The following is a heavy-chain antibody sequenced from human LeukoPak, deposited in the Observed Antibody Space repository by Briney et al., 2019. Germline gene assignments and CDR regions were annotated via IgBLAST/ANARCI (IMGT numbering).Heavy chain of an antibody. CDR1: GFTFSNYE. CDR2: ISGNGNTI. J-gene: IGHJ4*02. CDR3: ARGSLVHYYGSGSYRIRAGFDY. V-gene: IGHV3-48*03. D-gene: IGHD3-10*01. Sequence: GGSLRLSCAASGFTFSNYETNWVRQAPGKGLEWVSYISGNGNTIYYADSVKGRFTISRDNAKNSLYLQMNSLRAEDTAVYYCARGSLVHYYGSGSYRIRAGFDYWGRGSLVTVSS.